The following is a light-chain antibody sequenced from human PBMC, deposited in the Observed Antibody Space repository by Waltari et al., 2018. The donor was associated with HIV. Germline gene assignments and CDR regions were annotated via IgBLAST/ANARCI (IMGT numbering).Light chain of an antibody. V-gene: IGKV3-20*01. CDR2: GTS. CDR1: QTVNSRH. Sequence: EIVLPQSPGTLSLSPGATATLSCRASQTVNSRHLAWYQQRPGQAPRLLIHGTSTRVSVIPDRFSGSGSGTDFTLTISRLESDDFAVYSCQQYGSSPYTVGQGTKQGI. CDR3: QQYGSSPYT. J-gene: IGKJ2*01.